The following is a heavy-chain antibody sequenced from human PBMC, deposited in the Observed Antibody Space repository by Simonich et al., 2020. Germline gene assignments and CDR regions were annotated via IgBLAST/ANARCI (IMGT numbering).Heavy chain of an antibody. D-gene: IGHD6-6*01. V-gene: IGHV1-2*02. CDR1: GYTFTGYY. CDR3: ARARLYSSSHAFDI. CDR2: LNPNSGGT. J-gene: IGHJ3*02. Sequence: QVQLVQSGAEVKKPGAAVKVSCKASGYTFTGYYMHWVRQAPGQGLECIGRLNPNSGGTNYAQKFQGRVTMTRDTSISTAYMELSRLRSDDTAVYYCARARLYSSSHAFDIWGQGTMVTVSS.